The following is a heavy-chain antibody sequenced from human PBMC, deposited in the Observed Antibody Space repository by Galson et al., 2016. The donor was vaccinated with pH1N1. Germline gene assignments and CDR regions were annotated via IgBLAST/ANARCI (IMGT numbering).Heavy chain of an antibody. V-gene: IGHV3-53*01. D-gene: IGHD2-21*02. J-gene: IGHJ4*02. CDR2: LYSGGDT. CDR3: VRKIGGDSSY. CDR1: GISVSSNY. Sequence: SLRLSCAASGISVSSNYMNWVRQAPGKGLEWVSVLYSGGDTDYADSVKGRFTISKDISKNTLYLQMNSLRVEDTAVYYCVRKIGGDSSYWGQGVLVTVSS.